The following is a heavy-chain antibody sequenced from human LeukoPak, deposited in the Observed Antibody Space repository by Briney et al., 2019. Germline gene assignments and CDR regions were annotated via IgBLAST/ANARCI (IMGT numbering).Heavy chain of an antibody. CDR2: IYYSGST. CDR1: GGSISSGDYY. CDR3: ARGRERYCSGGSCKANWFDP. J-gene: IGHJ5*02. V-gene: IGHV4-30-4*01. D-gene: IGHD2-15*01. Sequence: PSETLSLTCTVSGGSISSGDYYWSWIRQPPGKGLEWIGYIYYSGSTYYNPSLKSRVTISVDTSKNQFSLKLSSVTAADTAVYYCARGRERYCSGGSCKANWFDPWGQGTLVTVSS.